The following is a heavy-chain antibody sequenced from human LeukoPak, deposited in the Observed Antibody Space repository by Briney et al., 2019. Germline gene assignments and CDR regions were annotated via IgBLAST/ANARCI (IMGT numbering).Heavy chain of an antibody. Sequence: SETLSLTCTVSGGSISSYYWSWIRQPPGKGLEWIGYIYYSGSTNYNPSLKSRVTISVDTSKNQFSLKLSSVTAADTAVYYCARSAYRSNFDYWGQGTLVTVPS. CDR1: GGSISSYY. J-gene: IGHJ4*02. CDR3: ARSAYRSNFDY. V-gene: IGHV4-59*01. CDR2: IYYSGST. D-gene: IGHD6-13*01.